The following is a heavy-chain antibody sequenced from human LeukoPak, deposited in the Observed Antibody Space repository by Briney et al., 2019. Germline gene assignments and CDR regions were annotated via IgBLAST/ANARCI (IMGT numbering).Heavy chain of an antibody. CDR3: AKDGGNYYSGSRRRVLDY. D-gene: IGHD3-10*01. J-gene: IGHJ4*02. CDR2: ISGSGDNI. Sequence: GGSLRLSCAASGFTFSSYAMSWVRQAPGEGLEWVSAISGSGDNIYYADAVKGRFTISRDNSQNTLYVQMNSLRAEDTAVYYCAKDGGNYYSGSRRRVLDYWGQGTPVTVSS. CDR1: GFTFSSYA. V-gene: IGHV3-23*01.